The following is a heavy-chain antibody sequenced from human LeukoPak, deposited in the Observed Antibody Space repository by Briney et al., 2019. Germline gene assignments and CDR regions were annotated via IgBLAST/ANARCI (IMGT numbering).Heavy chain of an antibody. Sequence: SETLSLTCAAYGGSFSGYYWSWIRQPPGKGLEWIGEINHSGSTNYNPSLKSRVTISVDTSKNQFSLKLSSVTAADTAVYYCARGSSSWYNWFDPWGQGTLVTVSS. J-gene: IGHJ5*02. D-gene: IGHD6-13*01. CDR2: INHSGST. V-gene: IGHV4-34*01. CDR1: GGSFSGYY. CDR3: ARGSSSWYNWFDP.